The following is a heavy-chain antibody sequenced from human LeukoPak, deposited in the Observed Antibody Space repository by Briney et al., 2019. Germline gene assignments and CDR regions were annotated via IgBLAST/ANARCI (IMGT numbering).Heavy chain of an antibody. CDR3: AREGHYYDSSGYYIPLGTFDY. V-gene: IGHV1-69*06. Sequence: SVKVSCKASGGTFSSYAISWVRQAPGQGLEWMGGIIPIFGTANYAQKFQGRVTITADKSTSTAYMELSSLRSEDTAVYYCAREGHYYDSSGYYIPLGTFDYWGQGTLVTVSS. CDR1: GGTFSSYA. D-gene: IGHD3-22*01. CDR2: IIPIFGTA. J-gene: IGHJ4*02.